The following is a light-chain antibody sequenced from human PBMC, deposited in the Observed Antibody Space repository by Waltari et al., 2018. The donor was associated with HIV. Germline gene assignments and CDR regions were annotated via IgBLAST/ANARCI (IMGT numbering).Light chain of an antibody. CDR1: QSVLYSSNNKNN. CDR2: WAS. V-gene: IGKV4-1*01. J-gene: IGKJ2*01. CDR3: QQYYSALYT. Sequence: GERATINCKSSQSVLYSSNNKNNLAWYQQKPGQPPKLLIYWASTRQSGVPDRFSGSGSGTDFTLTISSLQAEDVAVYYCQQYYSALYTFGQGTKLEIK.